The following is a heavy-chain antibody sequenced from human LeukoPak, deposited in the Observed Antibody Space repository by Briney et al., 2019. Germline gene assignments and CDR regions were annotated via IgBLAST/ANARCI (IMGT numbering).Heavy chain of an antibody. CDR3: ARGHPYSGSYYYFDY. V-gene: IGHV4-34*01. CDR2: INHSGST. CDR1: GGSLSGYY. D-gene: IGHD1-26*01. J-gene: IGHJ4*02. Sequence: PSETLSLTCAVYGGSLSGYYWSWIRQPPGKGLEWIGEINHSGSTNYNPSLKSRVTVSVDTSKNQSSLKLSSVTAADTAVYCCARGHPYSGSYYYFDYWGQGTLVTVSS.